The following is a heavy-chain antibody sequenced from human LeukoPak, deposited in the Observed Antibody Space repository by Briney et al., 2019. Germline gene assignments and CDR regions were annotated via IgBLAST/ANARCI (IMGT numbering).Heavy chain of an antibody. D-gene: IGHD4-23*01. Sequence: GGSLRLSCAASGFTFRSYWMNWVRHAPGKGLVWVSRIAGDGSSTTYADSVKGRFSISRDNAKNTLYLQMNSLRVEDTAVYYCARGRPHGNDYWGQGTLVTVSS. CDR3: ARGRPHGNDY. CDR2: IAGDGSST. J-gene: IGHJ4*02. V-gene: IGHV3-74*01. CDR1: GFTFRSYW.